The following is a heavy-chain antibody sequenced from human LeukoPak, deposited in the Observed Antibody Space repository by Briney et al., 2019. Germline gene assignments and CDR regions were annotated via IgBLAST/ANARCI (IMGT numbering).Heavy chain of an antibody. J-gene: IGHJ3*01. CDR2: IRQDGSEK. CDR3: ARAGYYGDDAFDL. D-gene: IGHD2/OR15-2a*01. V-gene: IGHV3-7*01. CDR1: GFTFSRYW. Sequence: GGSLRLSCAASGFTFSRYWMSWVRQAPGKGLEWVANIRQDGSEKYYVDSVKGRLTISRDNAKNSLYLKMNNLTAADTAIYYCARAGYYGDDAFDLWGQGTRVTVSS.